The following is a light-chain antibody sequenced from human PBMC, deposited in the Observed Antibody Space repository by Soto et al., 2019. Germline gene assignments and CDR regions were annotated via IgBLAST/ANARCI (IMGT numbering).Light chain of an antibody. CDR1: SSNIGNNY. V-gene: IGLV1-51*01. CDR3: GTWDSSLSVVV. J-gene: IGLJ2*01. Sequence: QSVLTQPPSVSAAPGQKVTISCSGSSSNIGNNYVSWYQQLPGAARKLLIADNDKRPSGIPDRFSGSKSGTSATLGITGLQTGDEADYFCGTWDSSLSVVVFGGGTKLTVL. CDR2: DND.